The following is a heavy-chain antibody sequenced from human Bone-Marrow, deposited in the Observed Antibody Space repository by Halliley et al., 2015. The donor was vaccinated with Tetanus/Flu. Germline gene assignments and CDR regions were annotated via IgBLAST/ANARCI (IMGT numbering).Heavy chain of an antibody. V-gene: IGHV3-23*01. J-gene: IGHJ4*02. CDR3: AKEKYLSGLGEWTHEY. D-gene: IGHD3-10*01. CDR2: ISGSDVNT. Sequence: ISGSDVNTYSSDSVKGRFPISRDNSANTLYLQMNSLRAEDTAVYFCAKEKYLSGLGEWTHEYWGPGTLVTVSS.